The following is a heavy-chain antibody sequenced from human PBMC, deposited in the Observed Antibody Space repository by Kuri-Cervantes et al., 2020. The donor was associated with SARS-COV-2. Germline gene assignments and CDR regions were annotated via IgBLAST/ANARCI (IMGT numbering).Heavy chain of an antibody. CDR1: GYTFTSYG. Sequence: ASVKVSCKASGYTFTSYGISWVRQAPGQGLEWMGWISAYNGNTNYAQKVQGRVTMTTDTSTSTAYMELRSLRSDDTAVYYCARPRGIVVVPAAMGGAFDIWGQGTMVTVSS. CDR3: ARPRGIVVVPAAMGGAFDI. J-gene: IGHJ3*02. V-gene: IGHV1-18*01. D-gene: IGHD2-2*01. CDR2: ISAYNGNT.